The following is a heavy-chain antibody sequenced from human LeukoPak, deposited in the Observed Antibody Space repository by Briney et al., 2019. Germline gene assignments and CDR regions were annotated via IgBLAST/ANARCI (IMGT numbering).Heavy chain of an antibody. V-gene: IGHV3-20*04. CDR1: GFIFDDYD. CDR2: NNWNGGSK. D-gene: IGHD3-16*01. J-gene: IGHJ4*02. Sequence: GGSLSLSCAASGFIFDDYDMSWVPHAPGKGLEWVSGNNWNGGSKKYADPVKGRFIISRDNAKNSLYMQMNRQRAEDTALYYCSREEGGYFDYWGQGALGTVS. CDR3: SREEGGYFDY.